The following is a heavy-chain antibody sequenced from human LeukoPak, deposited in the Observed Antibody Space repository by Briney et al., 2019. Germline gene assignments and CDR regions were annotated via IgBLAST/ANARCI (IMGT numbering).Heavy chain of an antibody. V-gene: IGHV5-51*01. Sequence: GESLKISCQASGYTFAKYWIGRVRQMPGKSLEWIGIIYLGDSDTRYGPSFQGQVTISVDKSINTAYLQWIRLKASDTAMYYCARRFGERLYSNNDAFDSWGQGTLVTVSS. J-gene: IGHJ4*02. CDR3: ARRFGERLYSNNDAFDS. CDR2: IYLGDSDT. CDR1: GYTFAKYW. D-gene: IGHD4-11*01.